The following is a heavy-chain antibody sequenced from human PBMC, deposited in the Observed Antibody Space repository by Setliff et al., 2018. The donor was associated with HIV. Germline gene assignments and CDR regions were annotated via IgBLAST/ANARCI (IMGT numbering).Heavy chain of an antibody. J-gene: IGHJ3*02. CDR3: ARVLDPGIAVATHAFDI. Sequence: AAVKVSCKASGYTFSSYGVSGVRQAPGKGLEWMGWISAYKRNVNYSQKVQGRVTMTTDTSTSTAYMELKNLKSDDTAVYYCARVLDPGIAVATHAFDIWGQGTMVTVSS. V-gene: IGHV1-18*01. D-gene: IGHD6-19*01. CDR1: GYTFSSYG. CDR2: ISAYKRNV.